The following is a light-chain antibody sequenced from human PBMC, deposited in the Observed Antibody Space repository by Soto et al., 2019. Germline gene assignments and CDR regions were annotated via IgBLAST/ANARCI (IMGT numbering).Light chain of an antibody. CDR1: QSVSSY. Sequence: EIVLTQSPGTLSLSPGERATFSCRASQSVSSYLAWYQQKPGQAPRLLIYDASNRATGIPARFRGRESGTDFTLTISSLEPEDFAVYYCQQRSNWPLSFGGGTKVGIK. CDR3: QQRSNWPLS. CDR2: DAS. V-gene: IGKV3-11*01. J-gene: IGKJ4*01.